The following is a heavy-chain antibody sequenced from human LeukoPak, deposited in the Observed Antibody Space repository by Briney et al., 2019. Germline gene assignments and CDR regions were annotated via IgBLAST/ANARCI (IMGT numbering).Heavy chain of an antibody. D-gene: IGHD6-25*01. CDR2: ISSSSSYI. V-gene: IGHV3-21*01. CDR1: GFTFSTYS. CDR3: ASWAGTTAGFSGPFDF. J-gene: IGHJ4*02. Sequence: GGSLRLSCAASGFTFSTYSMNWVRQAPGKGLGWVSSISSSSSYIYYADSVKGRFTISRDNAKNSLYLQMNSLRAEDTAVYYCASWAGTTAGFSGPFDFWGQGTLVTVSS.